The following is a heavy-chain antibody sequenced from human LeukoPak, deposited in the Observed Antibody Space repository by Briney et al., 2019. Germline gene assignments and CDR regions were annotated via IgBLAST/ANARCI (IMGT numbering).Heavy chain of an antibody. CDR3: AKGRSSSWYYLSDY. Sequence: GGSPRLSCAASGFTFSSYGMHWVRQAPGKGLEWVAVISYDGSNKYYADSVKGRFTISRDNSKNTLYLQMNSLRAEDTAVYYCAKGRSSSWYYLSDYWGQGTLVTVSS. CDR1: GFTFSSYG. CDR2: ISYDGSNK. V-gene: IGHV3-30*18. J-gene: IGHJ4*02. D-gene: IGHD6-13*01.